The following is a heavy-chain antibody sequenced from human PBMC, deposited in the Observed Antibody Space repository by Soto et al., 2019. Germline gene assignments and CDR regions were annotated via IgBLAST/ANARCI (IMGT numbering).Heavy chain of an antibody. CDR1: GGSISSGDYY. CDR2: IYYSGST. V-gene: IGHV4-30-4*01. Sequence: SETLSLTCTVSGGSISSGDYYWSWIRQPPGKGLEWIGYIYYSGSTYYNPSLKSRVTISVDTSKNQFSLKLSSVTAADTAVYYCARDATTIAFDYWGQGTLVTVSS. CDR3: ARDATTIAFDY. J-gene: IGHJ4*02. D-gene: IGHD4-17*01.